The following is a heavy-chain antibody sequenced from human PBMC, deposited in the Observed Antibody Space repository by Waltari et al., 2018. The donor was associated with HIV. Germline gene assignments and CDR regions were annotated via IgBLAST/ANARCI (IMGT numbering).Heavy chain of an antibody. D-gene: IGHD3-3*02. CDR1: GFSVRNPW. CDR3: ARASHYIEFSTFDGDYYFDF. CDR2: INSDGSSR. J-gene: IGHJ4*02. V-gene: IGHV3-74*01. Sequence: VQLVESGGGSIKTGGSMRLSCAASGFSVRNPWMDWVRKGPGKGLVWVARINSDGSSRNYADAVKGRFVISRDNARNTVYLQLNNLKVEDTAVYFCARASHYIEFSTFDGDYYFDFWGRGTRVAVSS.